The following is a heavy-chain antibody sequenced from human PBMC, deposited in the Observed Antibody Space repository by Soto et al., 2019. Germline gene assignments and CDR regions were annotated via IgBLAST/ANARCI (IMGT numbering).Heavy chain of an antibody. CDR3: ASLQNNWFDP. CDR1: GGSISSSSYY. V-gene: IGHV4-39*07. J-gene: IGHJ5*02. Sequence: SETLSLTCTVSGGSISSSSYYWGWIRQPPGKGLEWIGSIYMSGITNYNPSLKSRVTMSMDTSNNQFSLKLRFVTAADTAVYYCASLQNNWFDPWGQGTLVTVSS. CDR2: IYMSGIT.